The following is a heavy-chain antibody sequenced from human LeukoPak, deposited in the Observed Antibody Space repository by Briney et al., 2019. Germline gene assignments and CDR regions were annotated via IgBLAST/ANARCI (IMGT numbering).Heavy chain of an antibody. CDR1: GGTFSSYA. V-gene: IGHV1-69*13. CDR2: IIPIFGTA. Sequence: SVKVSCKASGGTFSSYAISWVRQAPGQGLELMGGIIPIFGTANYAQKFQGRVTITADESMSTAYMELSSLRSEDTAVYYCARTPSRPYDSSGYYYYFDYWGQGTRVTVSS. CDR3: ARTPSRPYDSSGYYYYFDY. J-gene: IGHJ4*02. D-gene: IGHD3-22*01.